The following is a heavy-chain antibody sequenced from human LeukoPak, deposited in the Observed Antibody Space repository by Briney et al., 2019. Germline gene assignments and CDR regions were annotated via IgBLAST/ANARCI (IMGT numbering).Heavy chain of an antibody. CDR2: IIPIFGTA. V-gene: IGHV1-69*05. Sequence: SVKVSCKASGSTFSRYGISWVRQAPGQGLEWMGGIIPIFGTANYAQKFQGRVTITTDESTSTAYMELSSLRSEDTAVYYCARDSGGRGHFDLWGQGTLVTVSS. CDR1: GSTFSRYG. CDR3: ARDSGGRGHFDL. D-gene: IGHD3-16*01. J-gene: IGHJ4*02.